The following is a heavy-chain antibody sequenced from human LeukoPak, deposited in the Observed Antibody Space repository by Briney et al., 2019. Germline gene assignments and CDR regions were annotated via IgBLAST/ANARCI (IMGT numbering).Heavy chain of an antibody. J-gene: IGHJ3*02. V-gene: IGHV3-20*04. CDR2: INWNGGST. CDR1: GFTFDDYG. CDR3: ARGIPMYYYDSSGYERGWAFDI. D-gene: IGHD3-22*01. Sequence: GGSLRLSCAASGFTFDDYGMSWVRQAPGKGLEWVSGINWNGGSTGYADSVKGRFTISRDNAKNSLYLQMNSLRAEDTALYYCARGIPMYYYDSSGYERGWAFDIWGQGTMVTVSS.